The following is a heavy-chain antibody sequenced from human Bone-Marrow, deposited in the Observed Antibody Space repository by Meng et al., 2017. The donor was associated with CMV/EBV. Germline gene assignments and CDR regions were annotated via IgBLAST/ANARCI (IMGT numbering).Heavy chain of an antibody. CDR3: ARVNYSNYYFDY. D-gene: IGHD4-11*01. Sequence: GSLRLSCTVSGGSISSSSYYWGWIRQPPGKGLEWIGSIYYSGSTYYNPSLKSRVTISVDTSKNQFSLKLSSVTAADTAVYYCARVNYSNYYFDYWGQGPRVTGYS. CDR2: IYYSGST. V-gene: IGHV4-39*07. CDR1: GGSISSSSYY. J-gene: IGHJ4*02.